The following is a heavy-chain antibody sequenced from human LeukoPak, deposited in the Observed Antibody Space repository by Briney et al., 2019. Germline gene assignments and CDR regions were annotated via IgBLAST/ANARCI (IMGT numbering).Heavy chain of an antibody. CDR1: GFTFSSYA. CDR2: ITYDRSSE. D-gene: IGHD3-16*01. V-gene: IGHV3-30*18. J-gene: IGHJ4*02. Sequence: PGGSLRLSCAASGFTFSSYAMHWVRQAPGKGLEWVATITYDRSSEYYADSVKDRFTVSRDNSKNTLYLQMSSLKTEDTAVYYCAKRGDGGHKSLEYWGQGTLVIVSS. CDR3: AKRGDGGHKSLEY.